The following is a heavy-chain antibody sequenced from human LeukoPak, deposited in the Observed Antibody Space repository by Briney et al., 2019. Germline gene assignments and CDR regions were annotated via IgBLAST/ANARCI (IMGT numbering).Heavy chain of an antibody. CDR3: ARDEGRGRDRGAVVGLIDY. CDR2: ISYDGSNK. D-gene: IGHD6-19*01. V-gene: IGHV3-30*04. CDR1: GFTFSSYA. Sequence: QPGRSLRLSCAASGFTFSSYAMHWVRQAPGKGLEWVAVISYDGSNKYYADSVKGRFTISRDNSKNTLYLQMNSLRAEDTAVYYCARDEGRGRDRGAVVGLIDYWGQGTLVTVSS. J-gene: IGHJ4*02.